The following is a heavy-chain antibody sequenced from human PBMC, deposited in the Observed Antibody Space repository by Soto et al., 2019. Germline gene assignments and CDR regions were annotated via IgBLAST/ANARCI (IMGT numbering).Heavy chain of an antibody. J-gene: IGHJ6*02. CDR2: INPNSGGT. D-gene: IGHD2-2*02. Sequence: QVQLVQSGAEVKKPGASVKVSCKASGYTFTGYYMHWVRQAPGQGLEWMGWINPNSGGTNYAQKFQGWVTMTRDTSISTAYMELSRLRSDDTAVYYCAVGGIVVVPAAIWDYYGMDVWGQGTTVTVSS. V-gene: IGHV1-2*04. CDR1: GYTFTGYY. CDR3: AVGGIVVVPAAIWDYYGMDV.